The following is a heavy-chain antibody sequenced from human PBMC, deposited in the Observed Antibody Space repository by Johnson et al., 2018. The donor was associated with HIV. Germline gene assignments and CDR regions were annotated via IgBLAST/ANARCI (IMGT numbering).Heavy chain of an antibody. V-gene: IGHV3-30*03. J-gene: IGHJ3*02. CDR1: GLSFSNFG. D-gene: IGHD7-27*01. Sequence: VQLVESGGGVVQPGKSLTLSCVVSGLSFSNFGIHWVRQAPGKGPEWVAVISFDGKLKKYADSVKGRFTISRDNAKNTLSLQMNRLRIEDTAVYYCARLGAITATGVGALDIWGRGTMVTVSS. CDR3: ARLGAITATGVGALDI. CDR2: ISFDGKLK.